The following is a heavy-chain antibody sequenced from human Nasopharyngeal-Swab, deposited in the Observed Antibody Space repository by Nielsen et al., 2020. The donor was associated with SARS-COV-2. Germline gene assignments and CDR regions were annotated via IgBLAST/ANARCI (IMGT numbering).Heavy chain of an antibody. CDR3: ARRGEGYGDYFDY. Sequence: GSLRLSCSVSGGSISNYHWNWIRQPPGKGLEWIGYIYYSGSTNYNPSLKSRVTISVDTSKNQFSLKLSSVTAADTAVYYCARRGEGYGDYFDYWGQGTLVTVSS. D-gene: IGHD4-17*01. V-gene: IGHV4-59*08. CDR1: GGSISNYH. J-gene: IGHJ4*02. CDR2: IYYSGST.